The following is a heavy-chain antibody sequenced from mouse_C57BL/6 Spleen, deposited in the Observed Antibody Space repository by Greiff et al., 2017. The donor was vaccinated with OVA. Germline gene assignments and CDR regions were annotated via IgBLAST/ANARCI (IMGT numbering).Heavy chain of an antibody. D-gene: IGHD1-1*01. J-gene: IGHJ3*01. CDR1: GYPFTDYN. CDR3: ARGEIGGSSSFAY. Sequence: VHVKQPGPELVKPGASVKISCKASGYPFTDYNMNWVKQSNGKSLEWIGVINPNYGTTSYNQKFKGKATLTVDQSSSTAYMQLNSLTSEDSAVYSCARGEIGGSSSFAYWGQGTLVTVSA. V-gene: IGHV1-39*01. CDR2: INPNYGTT.